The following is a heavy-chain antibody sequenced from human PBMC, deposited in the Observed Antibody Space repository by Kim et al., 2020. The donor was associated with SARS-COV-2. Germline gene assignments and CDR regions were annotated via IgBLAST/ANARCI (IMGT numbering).Heavy chain of an antibody. J-gene: IGHJ4*02. V-gene: IGHV3-15*01. Sequence: APVKGRLTISRDDSKNTMYLQMNSLKTEDTAVYYCTTRPRRGTVDTTGGYWGQGTLVTVSS. D-gene: IGHD1-26*01. CDR3: TTRPRRGTVDTTGGY.